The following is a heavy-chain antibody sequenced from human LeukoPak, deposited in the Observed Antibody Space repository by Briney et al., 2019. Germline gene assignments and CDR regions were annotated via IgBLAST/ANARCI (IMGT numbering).Heavy chain of an antibody. J-gene: IGHJ4*02. CDR2: IYPGDSDT. Sequence: GGALRLSCAASGYSFTSYWIGWVRQMPGKGLEWMGVIYPGDSDTKYSPSFQGQVTISADKSISTAYLQWSSLKASDTAMYYCARRRLSAAGTHSWSIDYWGQGTLVTVSS. CDR3: ARRRLSAAGTHSWSIDY. CDR1: GYSFTSYW. V-gene: IGHV5-51*01. D-gene: IGHD6-13*01.